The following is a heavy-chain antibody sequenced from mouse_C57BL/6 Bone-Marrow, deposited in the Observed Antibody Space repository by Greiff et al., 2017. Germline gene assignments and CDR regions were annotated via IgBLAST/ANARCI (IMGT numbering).Heavy chain of an antibody. CDR2: IDPENGDT. Sequence: VQLQQSGAELVRPGASVKLSCTASGFNIKDAYMHWVKQRPEQGLEWIGWIDPENGDTEYASKYQGKATITADTSSNTAYLQLSSLTSDDTAVYYVATVPFDCGDQGTTLTVTT. CDR1: GFNIKDAY. J-gene: IGHJ2*01. CDR3: ATVPFDC. V-gene: IGHV14-4*01.